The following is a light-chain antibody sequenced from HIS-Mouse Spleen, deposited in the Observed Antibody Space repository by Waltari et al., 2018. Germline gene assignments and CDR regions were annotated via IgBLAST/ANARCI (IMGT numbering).Light chain of an antibody. J-gene: IGKJ3*01. V-gene: IGKV1-5*03. CDR1: QSISSW. CDR3: QQYNSYIFT. Sequence: DIQMTQSPSTLSASVEDRVTITCRASQSISSWLAWYQQKPGKAPKLLTYKASSLESGVPSRFSGSGSGTEFTLTISSLQPDDFATYYCQQYNSYIFTFGPGTKVDIK. CDR2: KAS.